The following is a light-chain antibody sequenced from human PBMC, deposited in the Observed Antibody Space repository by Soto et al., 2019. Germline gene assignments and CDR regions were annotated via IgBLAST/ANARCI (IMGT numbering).Light chain of an antibody. CDR1: SSSIESNY. Sequence: QSVLTQPPSASGTPGQRVTISCSGTSSSIESNYVYWYQQLPGTAPRLLIYRNNQRPSGVPDRFSGSKSGTSASLAISARRSEDEADYYCTVWDDSLRVRLFGGGTKVTVL. J-gene: IGLJ2*01. CDR2: RNN. CDR3: TVWDDSLRVRL. V-gene: IGLV1-47*01.